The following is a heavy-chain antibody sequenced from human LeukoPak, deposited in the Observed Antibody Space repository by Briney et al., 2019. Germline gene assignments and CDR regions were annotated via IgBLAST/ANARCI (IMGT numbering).Heavy chain of an antibody. V-gene: IGHV4-39*01. CDR2: IYYSGSSGST. J-gene: IGHJ4*02. D-gene: IGHD3-10*01. Sequence: PSETLSLTRSVSGGSISSSSHSWGWIRQPPGKGLEWIGNIYYSGSSGSTYYNPSLKSRVTISVDTSKNQFSLKLNSVTAADTALYYCARGYYYGHHFDYWGQGTLVTVSS. CDR3: ARGYYYGHHFDY. CDR1: GGSISSSSHS.